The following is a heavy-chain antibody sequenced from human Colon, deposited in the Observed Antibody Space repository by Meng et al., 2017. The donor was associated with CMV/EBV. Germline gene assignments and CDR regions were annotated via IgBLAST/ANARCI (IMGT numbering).Heavy chain of an antibody. CDR3: ARGWPPDY. V-gene: IGHV3-21*06. CDR2: ISHSSDI. CDR1: GFTFSSYS. J-gene: IGHJ4*02. Sequence: GGSLRLSCAASGFTFSSYSMNRVRQAPGKGLEWVSSISHSSDIYYADSVKGRFTLSRDNAKNSVYLQMNSLTAEDTAVYYCARGWPPDYWGQGTLVTVSS. D-gene: IGHD6-13*01.